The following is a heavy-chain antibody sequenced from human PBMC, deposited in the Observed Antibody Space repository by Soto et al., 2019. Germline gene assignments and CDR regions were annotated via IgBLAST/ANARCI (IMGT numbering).Heavy chain of an antibody. J-gene: IGHJ5*01. D-gene: IGHD2-2*01. CDR1: GYTFTSYG. CDR3: ARFEGCSSTSCSNWFDP. Sequence: ASVKVSCKASGYTFTSYGISWVRQAPGQGLEWMGWISAYNGNTNYAQKLQGRVTMTTDTSTSTAYMELRSLRSDDTAVYYCARFEGCSSTSCSNWFDPWGQGTLVTVSS. CDR2: ISAYNGNT. V-gene: IGHV1-18*04.